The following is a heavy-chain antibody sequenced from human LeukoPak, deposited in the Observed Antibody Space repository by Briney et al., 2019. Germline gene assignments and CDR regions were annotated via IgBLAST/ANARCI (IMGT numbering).Heavy chain of an antibody. D-gene: IGHD5-12*01. CDR2: INSDGTTT. J-gene: IGHJ5*02. CDR1: AFNFTAYW. V-gene: IGHV3-74*01. Sequence: GSLRLSCSSAAFNFTAYWVHLVRQNPRQGLLWVARINSDGTTTNYADSVKGRFTISRDNAKNTLFLQMNSLRAEDTAVYFCAVSNGGYGPWGQGALVTVSS. CDR3: AVSNGGYGP.